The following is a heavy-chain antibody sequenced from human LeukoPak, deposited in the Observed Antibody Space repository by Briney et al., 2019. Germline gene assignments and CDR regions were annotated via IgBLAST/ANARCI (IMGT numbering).Heavy chain of an antibody. CDR1: GFTFSSYA. J-gene: IGHJ4*02. D-gene: IGHD2-2*01. Sequence: GGSLRLSCAASGFTFSSYAMKWVRQAPGKGLEWVSAISRTSAYIYYSDSVKGRFTISRDNAKNSVYLQVDSLRAEDTAVYYCARDERRYCSDSSCYPGDYWGQGTLVTVSS. CDR2: ISRTSAYI. V-gene: IGHV3-21*01. CDR3: ARDERRYCSDSSCYPGDY.